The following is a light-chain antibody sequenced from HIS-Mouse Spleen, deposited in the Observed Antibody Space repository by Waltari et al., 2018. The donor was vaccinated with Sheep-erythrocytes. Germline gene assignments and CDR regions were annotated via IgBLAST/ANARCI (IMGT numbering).Light chain of an antibody. Sequence: AIQLPQSPSSLSASVEDRLPITCRASQGISSALAWYQQKQGKAPKLLIYDASSLESGVPSRFSGSGSGTDFTLTISSLQPEDFATYYCQQFNNYPRTFGQGTKVEIK. V-gene: IGKV1D-13*01. CDR1: QGISSA. J-gene: IGKJ1*01. CDR3: QQFNNYPRT. CDR2: DAS.